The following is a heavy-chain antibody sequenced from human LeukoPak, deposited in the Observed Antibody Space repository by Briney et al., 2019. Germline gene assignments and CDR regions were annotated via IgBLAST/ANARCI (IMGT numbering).Heavy chain of an antibody. V-gene: IGHV3-11*04. J-gene: IGHJ4*02. D-gene: IGHD3-22*01. CDR1: GLTFSYSY. CDR3: ARDNYDNNY. CDR2: ISSSGSTI. Sequence: GGSLRLSCATSGLTFSYSYMSWIRQAPGKGLEWVSYISSSGSTIYYADSVKGRFTISRDNAKNSLYLQMNSLRAEDTAVYFCARDNYDNNYWGQGTLVTVSS.